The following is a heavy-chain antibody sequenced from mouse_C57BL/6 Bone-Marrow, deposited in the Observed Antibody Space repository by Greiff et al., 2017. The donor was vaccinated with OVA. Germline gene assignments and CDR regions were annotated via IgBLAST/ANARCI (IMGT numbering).Heavy chain of an antibody. Sequence: QVQLQQPGAELVRPGTSVKLSCKASGYTFTSYWMHWVKQRPGQGLEWIGVIDPSDSYTNYNQKFKGKATLTVDTSSSTAYMQLSSLTSEDSAVYYCARRRFPYYFDDWGQGTTLTVSS. CDR1: GYTFTSYW. V-gene: IGHV1-59*01. CDR3: ARRRFPYYFDD. CDR2: IDPSDSYT. J-gene: IGHJ2*01.